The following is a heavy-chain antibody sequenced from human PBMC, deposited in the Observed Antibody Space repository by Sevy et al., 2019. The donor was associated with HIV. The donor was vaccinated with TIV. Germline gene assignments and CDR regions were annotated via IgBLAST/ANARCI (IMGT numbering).Heavy chain of an antibody. CDR3: ARGENDDEFFEY. CDR2: KSYDGSHK. Sequence: GGSLRLSCTVSGFIFSNFAMHWVRQAPGKGLEWVAVKSYDGSHKYYADSVKGRFTVSRDNSRNILSLEMNNLRGDDTAVYYCARGENDDEFFEYWGQGTLVTVSS. CDR1: GFIFSNFA. D-gene: IGHD1-26*01. V-gene: IGHV3-30*04. J-gene: IGHJ1*01.